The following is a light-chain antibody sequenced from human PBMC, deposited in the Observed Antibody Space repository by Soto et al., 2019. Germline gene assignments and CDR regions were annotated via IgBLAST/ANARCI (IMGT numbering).Light chain of an antibody. CDR1: QSVTVNS. J-gene: IGKJ3*01. Sequence: EIVMTQSPDTLSVSPGERATLSCRASQSVTVNSLAWYQQKPGQAPRLLIYAASTRAAAVPDRFTGSGSGTDFALTISRLEPEDFGVYYCQQYGDSPLTSGPGTKVDIK. CDR3: QQYGDSPLT. V-gene: IGKV3-20*01. CDR2: AAS.